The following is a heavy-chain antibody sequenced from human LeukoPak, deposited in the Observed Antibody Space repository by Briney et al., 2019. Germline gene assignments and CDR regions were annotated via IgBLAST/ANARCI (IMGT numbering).Heavy chain of an antibody. D-gene: IGHD2-15*01. J-gene: IGHJ4*02. CDR3: ARQRDILLDY. Sequence: SETLSLTCTVSGDSISSSYWSWIRQPPGKGLEWIGYISDSGTSNYTPSLRSRVTMSVDTSKNQVSLKLISLNVADTAIYYCARQRDILLDYWGQGTLVTVSS. CDR1: GDSISSSY. V-gene: IGHV4-59*08. CDR2: ISDSGTS.